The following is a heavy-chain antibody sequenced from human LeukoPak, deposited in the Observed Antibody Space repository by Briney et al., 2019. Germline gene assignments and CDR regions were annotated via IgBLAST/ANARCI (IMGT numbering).Heavy chain of an antibody. CDR2: INSDGSTT. V-gene: IGHV3-74*01. CDR1: GFTFSSYW. Sequence: GGSLRLSCAASGFTFSSYWMHWVRQAPGKGLVWVSRINSDGSTTSYADSVKGRFTISRYNANNTLYLQMNSLRAEDTAVYYCARGSPFVVVLSGGLDGDYWGQGTVVTVSS. D-gene: IGHD2-21*01. CDR3: ARGSPFVVVLSGGLDGDY. J-gene: IGHJ4*02.